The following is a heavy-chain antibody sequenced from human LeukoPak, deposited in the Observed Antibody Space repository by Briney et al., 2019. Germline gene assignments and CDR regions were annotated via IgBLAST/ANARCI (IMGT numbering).Heavy chain of an antibody. J-gene: IGHJ4*02. D-gene: IGHD6-19*01. Sequence: PGGSLRLSCAASGFTFSSYAMSWVRQAPGKGLEWVSAISGSGGSTYYADSVRGRFTISRDNSKNTLYLQMNSLRAEDTAVYYCAKDQIQHLSIAVAGIDYWGQGTLVTVSP. CDR3: AKDQIQHLSIAVAGIDY. V-gene: IGHV3-23*01. CDR2: ISGSGGST. CDR1: GFTFSSYA.